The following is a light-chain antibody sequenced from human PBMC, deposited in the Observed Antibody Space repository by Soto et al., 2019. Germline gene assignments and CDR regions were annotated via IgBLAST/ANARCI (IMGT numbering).Light chain of an antibody. CDR3: QQRSSWPLT. J-gene: IGKJ4*01. Sequence: EIVLTQSPATVSLSPGERATLSCRASQSVSSYLAWYQQKRGRAPRLLIYDASNRATGIPARFSGSGSGTDFSLTISSLEPEDFAVYYCQQRSSWPLTFGGGTKVDIK. CDR2: DAS. V-gene: IGKV3-11*01. CDR1: QSVSSY.